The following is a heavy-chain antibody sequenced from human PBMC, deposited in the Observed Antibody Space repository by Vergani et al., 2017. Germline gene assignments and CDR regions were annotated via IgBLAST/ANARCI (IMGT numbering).Heavy chain of an antibody. D-gene: IGHD6-19*01. Sequence: EVQLVESGGGLVQPGGSLRLSCAASGFTFSSYSMNWVQAPGKGLEWVSYISSSSSTIYYADSVKGRFTISRDNAKNSLYLQMNSLRSEDTAVYYCARDSEVYSSGWDNWFDPWGQGTLVTVSS. CDR2: ISSSSSTI. CDR1: GFTFSSYS. CDR3: ARDSEVYSSGWDNWFDP. V-gene: IGHV3-48*01. J-gene: IGHJ5*02.